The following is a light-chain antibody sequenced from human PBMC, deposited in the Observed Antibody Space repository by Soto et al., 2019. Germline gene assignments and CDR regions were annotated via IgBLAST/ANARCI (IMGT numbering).Light chain of an antibody. CDR2: GAS. CDR1: QSVSSSY. V-gene: IGKV3-20*01. CDR3: QQYGSSFLT. J-gene: IGKJ3*01. Sequence: EIVLTQSPGALSLSQGDRATLSCRASQSVSSSYLAWYQQKPGQAPRLLIYGASSKAPGIPDRFSGSGSGTDFPLTISRLEPEDFAVYYCQQYGSSFLTFGPGTKVDIK.